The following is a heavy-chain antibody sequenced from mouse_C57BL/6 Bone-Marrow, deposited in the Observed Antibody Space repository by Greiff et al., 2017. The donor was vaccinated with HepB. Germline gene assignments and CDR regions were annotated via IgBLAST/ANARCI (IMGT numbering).Heavy chain of an antibody. CDR1: GFTFSSYG. Sequence: EVHLVESGGDLVKPGGSLKLSCAASGFTFSSYGMSWVRQTPDKRLEWVATISSGGSYTYYPDSGKGRFTISRDNAKNTLYLQMSSLKSEDTAMYYCARHYYGTDWGTGTTVTVSS. D-gene: IGHD1-1*01. CDR3: ARHYYGTD. CDR2: ISSGGSYT. J-gene: IGHJ1*03. V-gene: IGHV5-6*01.